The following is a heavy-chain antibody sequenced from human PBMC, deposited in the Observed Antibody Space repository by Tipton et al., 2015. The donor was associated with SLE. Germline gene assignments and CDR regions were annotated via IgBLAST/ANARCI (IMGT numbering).Heavy chain of an antibody. CDR2: IYTGGST. D-gene: IGHD1-1*01. CDR3: AGEKGYNWPFNF. CDR1: GDSMNDYY. J-gene: IGHJ4*02. V-gene: IGHV4-4*08. Sequence: TLSLTCTVSGDSMNDYYWNWIRQAPGKGLEWVGYIYTGGSTHYNPSLRSRVTISVDTSNNQFSLKLRSMCAADTAVYYCAGEKGYNWPFNFWGQGKLVTGSS.